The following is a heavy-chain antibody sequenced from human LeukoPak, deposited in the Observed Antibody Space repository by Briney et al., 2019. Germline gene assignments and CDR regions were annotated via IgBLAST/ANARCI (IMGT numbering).Heavy chain of an antibody. Sequence: SETLSLTCTVSGYSISSGYYWGWIRQSPKGLEWIGSIYQDGTTYHNPSLKSRVTISVDTSKNQFSLKLSSVTAADTAVYYCARDYYDILTGYPYYFDYWGQGTLVTVSS. CDR1: GYSISSGYY. CDR3: ARDYYDILTGYPYYFDY. D-gene: IGHD3-9*01. J-gene: IGHJ4*02. V-gene: IGHV4-38-2*02. CDR2: IYQDGTT.